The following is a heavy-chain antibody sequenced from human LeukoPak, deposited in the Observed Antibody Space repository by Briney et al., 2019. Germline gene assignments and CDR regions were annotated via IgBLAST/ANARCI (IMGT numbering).Heavy chain of an antibody. D-gene: IGHD2-8*01. V-gene: IGHV3-21*01. Sequence: GGSLRLSCAASGFTFSSYSMNWVRQAPGKGLEWVSSISSSSSYIYYADSVKGRFTISRDNAKSTLYLQMNSLTDEDTAVYYCARVRVYALDSWGQGTLVTVSS. CDR3: ARVRVYALDS. J-gene: IGHJ4*02. CDR2: ISSSSSYI. CDR1: GFTFSSYS.